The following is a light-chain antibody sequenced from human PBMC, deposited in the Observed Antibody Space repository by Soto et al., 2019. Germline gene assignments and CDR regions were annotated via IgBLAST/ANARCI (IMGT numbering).Light chain of an antibody. V-gene: IGKV1-33*01. Sequence: IQMTQSPSSLSASVGEKVTITCQASQDINNYLNRYQQKQGKAPKLLIYDASHLETGVPSRFSGRGSGTNFTVAISSLQPEDIATYYCHQSDNLPLTVGGGTKVQI. CDR2: DAS. CDR1: QDINNY. CDR3: HQSDNLPLT. J-gene: IGKJ4*02.